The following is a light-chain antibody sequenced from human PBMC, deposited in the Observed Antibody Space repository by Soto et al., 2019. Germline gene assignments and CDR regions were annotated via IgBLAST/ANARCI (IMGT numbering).Light chain of an antibody. Sequence: QSVLTQPPSASGTPGQRVTISCSGSSSNIGSNYVYWYQQLPGTAPKLLMYSNDQRPSGVPDRFSGSKFGTTASLAISGLQSEDEADYHCATWDDSLNAAVFGAGTKVTVL. CDR1: SSNIGSNY. CDR3: ATWDDSLNAAV. V-gene: IGLV1-44*01. J-gene: IGLJ1*01. CDR2: SND.